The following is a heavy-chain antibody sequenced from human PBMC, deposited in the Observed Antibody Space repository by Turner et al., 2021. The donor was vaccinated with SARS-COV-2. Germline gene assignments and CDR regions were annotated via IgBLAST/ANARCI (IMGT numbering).Heavy chain of an antibody. CDR2: INPNSGGT. Sequence: QVQLVQSGAEVKKPGASVMVSCKASGYTFTGYYMHWVRQAPGQGLEWMGWINPNSGGTNYAQKFQGRVTMTRDMSISTAYMELSRLRSDDTAVYYCARSIVVVPAAISYWGQGTLVTVSS. V-gene: IGHV1-2*02. D-gene: IGHD2-2*02. J-gene: IGHJ4*02. CDR3: ARSIVVVPAAISY. CDR1: GYTFTGYY.